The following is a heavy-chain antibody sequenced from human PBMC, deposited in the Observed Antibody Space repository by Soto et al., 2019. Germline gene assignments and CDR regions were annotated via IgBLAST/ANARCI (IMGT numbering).Heavy chain of an antibody. CDR2: FNPTSGST. Sequence: QVQLVQSGAEVKKPGASVKLSCKASGYTFINYYIHWVRQAPGQGLEWMGIFNPTSGSTNYAQKFQGRVTLTLDTSTRTVYMELSSLRFDDTAVYYCARDLAVGDYWGQGTLVTVSS. D-gene: IGHD6-19*01. J-gene: IGHJ4*02. V-gene: IGHV1-46*01. CDR1: GYTFINYY. CDR3: ARDLAVGDY.